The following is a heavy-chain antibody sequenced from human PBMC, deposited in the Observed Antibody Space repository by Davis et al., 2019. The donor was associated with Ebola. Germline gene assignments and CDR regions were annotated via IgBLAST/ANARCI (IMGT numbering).Heavy chain of an antibody. V-gene: IGHV3-7*01. Sequence: GESLKISCAASGFTFSSYWMSWVRQAPGKGLEWVANIKQDGSEKYYVDSVKGRFTISRDNAKNSLYLQMNSLRAEDTAVYYCAREPRGLYGMDVWGKGTTVTVSS. CDR2: IKQDGSEK. D-gene: IGHD5-12*01. CDR1: GFTFSSYW. J-gene: IGHJ6*04. CDR3: AREPRGLYGMDV.